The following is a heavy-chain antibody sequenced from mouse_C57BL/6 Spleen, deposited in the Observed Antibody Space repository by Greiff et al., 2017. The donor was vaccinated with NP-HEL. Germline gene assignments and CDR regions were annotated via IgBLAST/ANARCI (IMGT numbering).Heavy chain of an antibody. CDR2: IYPGSGST. Sequence: LQQPGAELVKPGASVKMSCKASGYTFTSYWITWVKQRPGQGLEWIGDIYPGSGSTNYNEKFKSKATLTADKSSSTAYMQLSSLTSEDSAVYFCARGGSNWYFDGWGTGTTVTVSS. J-gene: IGHJ1*03. D-gene: IGHD1-1*01. CDR3: ARGGSNWYFDG. CDR1: GYTFTSYW. V-gene: IGHV1-55*01.